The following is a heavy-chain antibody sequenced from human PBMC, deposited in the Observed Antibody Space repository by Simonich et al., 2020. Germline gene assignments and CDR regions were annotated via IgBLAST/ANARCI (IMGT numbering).Heavy chain of an antibody. CDR1: GYTFTGYY. J-gene: IGHJ2*01. D-gene: IGHD6-25*01. V-gene: IGHV1-2*02. CDR3: ARGGLGHWYFDL. Sequence: QVQLVQSGAEVKKPGASVKVSCKASGYTFTGYYMHWVRQAPGQGLEWMGWTNPNRGGTNYAQKFQGRDTMTRDTSISTAYMELSRLRSDDTAVYYCARGGLGHWYFDLWGRGTLVTVSS. CDR2: TNPNRGGT.